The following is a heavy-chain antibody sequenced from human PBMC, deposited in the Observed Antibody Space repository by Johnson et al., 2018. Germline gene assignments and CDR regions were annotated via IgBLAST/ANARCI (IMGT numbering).Heavy chain of an antibody. V-gene: IGHV4-59*01. D-gene: IGHD3-10*01. CDR1: GGSIDRYY. CDR3: AGSAGPGYYFYGLDV. Sequence: VQLQESGPGLVKASETLSLTCSVSGGSIDRYYWNWIRQSPRRGLEWIGSVFHSGTTSFNPSLSGRFTMSVDTSKNEFSLKLTSVTVADTAIYYCAGSAGPGYYFYGLDVGGQGTTVAVSS. CDR2: VFHSGTT. J-gene: IGHJ6*02.